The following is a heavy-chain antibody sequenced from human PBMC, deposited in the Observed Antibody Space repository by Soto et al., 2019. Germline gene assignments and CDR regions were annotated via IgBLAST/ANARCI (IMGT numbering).Heavy chain of an antibody. Sequence: EVQPLESGGGLVQPGGSLRLSCAASGFTFSSYAMSWVRQAPGKGLEWVSAISGSGGSTYYADSVKGRFTISRDNSKNTLYLQMNSLRAEDTAVYYCAKTRYCSSTSCPYYYYYMDVWGKGTTVTVSS. CDR3: AKTRYCSSTSCPYYYYYMDV. CDR1: GFTFSSYA. V-gene: IGHV3-23*01. D-gene: IGHD2-2*01. CDR2: ISGSGGST. J-gene: IGHJ6*03.